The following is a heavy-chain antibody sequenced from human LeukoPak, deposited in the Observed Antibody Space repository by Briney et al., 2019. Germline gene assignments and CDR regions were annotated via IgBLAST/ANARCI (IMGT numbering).Heavy chain of an antibody. CDR2: INPSGGNT. D-gene: IGHD6-19*01. Sequence: APVKVSCKASGYTFTSYYMHWVRQAPGQGLEWMGIINPSGGNTNYAQKFQGRVTMTRDTSTSTVYMELSSLRSEDTAVYYCARDTNPSYSGWYNLPDSWGQGTLVTVSS. V-gene: IGHV1-46*01. CDR1: GYTFTSYY. J-gene: IGHJ4*02. CDR3: ARDTNPSYSGWYNLPDS.